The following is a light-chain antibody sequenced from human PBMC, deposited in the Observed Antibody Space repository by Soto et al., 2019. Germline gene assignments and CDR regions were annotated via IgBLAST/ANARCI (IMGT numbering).Light chain of an antibody. J-gene: IGLJ1*01. CDR3: SSYTSSYTYV. CDR1: SSDVGGYNY. V-gene: IGLV2-14*01. CDR2: GVS. Sequence: QSVLTQPASVSGSPGQSITISCTGTSSDVGGYNYVSWYQQHPGKAPKLIIYGVSNRPSGESHRFSGSKSGNTASLTISGLQAEDEADYYCSSYTSSYTYVFGTGTKVTVL.